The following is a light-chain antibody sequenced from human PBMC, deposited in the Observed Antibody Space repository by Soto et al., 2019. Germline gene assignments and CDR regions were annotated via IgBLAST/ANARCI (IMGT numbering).Light chain of an antibody. CDR1: QSVSNN. J-gene: IGKJ1*01. CDR3: QQYNNWPPCT. CDR2: GAS. Sequence: EIVMTQSPATLSVSPGERATLSCRASQSVSNNVAWYQQKPGQAPRLLIYGASTRATGIPARFSGSGYGTEFTLTISSLQSEDFAIYSCQQYNNWPPCTFGQGTKVEIK. V-gene: IGKV3-15*01.